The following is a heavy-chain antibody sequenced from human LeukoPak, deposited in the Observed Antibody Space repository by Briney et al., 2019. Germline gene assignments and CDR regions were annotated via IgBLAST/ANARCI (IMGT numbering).Heavy chain of an antibody. V-gene: IGHV3-21*01. D-gene: IGHD3-9*01. CDR2: ISSSSGYI. Sequence: GGSLRLSCAASGFTFSSYSMNWVRQAPGKGLEWVSSISSSSGYIYYADSLKGRFTISRDNSKNTLYLQMNSLRAEDTAVYYCAKDYLIPALTGPFDYWGQGTLVTVSS. CDR1: GFTFSSYS. J-gene: IGHJ4*02. CDR3: AKDYLIPALTGPFDY.